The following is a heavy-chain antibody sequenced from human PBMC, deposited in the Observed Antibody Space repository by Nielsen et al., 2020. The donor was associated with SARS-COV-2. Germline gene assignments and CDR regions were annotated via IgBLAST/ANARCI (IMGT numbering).Heavy chain of an antibody. V-gene: IGHV1-2*02. CDR2: INPNSGGT. Sequence: ASVKVSCKASGYTFTGYYMHWVRQAPGQGLEWMGWINPNSGGTNYAQKFQGRVTMTRDTSISTAYMELSRLRSDDTAVYYCARVLGRGYSYGYYYYYGMDVWGQGTTVTVSS. D-gene: IGHD5-18*01. J-gene: IGHJ6*02. CDR3: ARVLGRGYSYGYYYYYGMDV. CDR1: GYTFTGYY.